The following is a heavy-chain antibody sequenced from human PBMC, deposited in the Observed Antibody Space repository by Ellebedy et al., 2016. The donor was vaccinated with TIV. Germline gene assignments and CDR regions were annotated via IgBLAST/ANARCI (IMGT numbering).Heavy chain of an antibody. CDR3: ARGADWDDFWSGYYTYYFDY. J-gene: IGHJ4*02. V-gene: IGHV4-59*01. Sequence: GSLRLSCTVSGGSISSYYWSWIRQPPGKGLEWIGYIYYSGSTNYNPSLKSRVTIPVDTSKNQFSLKLSSVTAADTAVYYCARGADWDDFWSGYYTYYFDYWGQGTLVTVSS. D-gene: IGHD3-3*01. CDR2: IYYSGST. CDR1: GGSISSYY.